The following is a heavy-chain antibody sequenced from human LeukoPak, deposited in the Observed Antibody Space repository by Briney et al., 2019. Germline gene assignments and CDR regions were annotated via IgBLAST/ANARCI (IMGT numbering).Heavy chain of an antibody. D-gene: IGHD4-11*01. J-gene: IGHJ4*02. CDR2: ISWDGGST. V-gene: IGHV3-43*01. CDR3: AKDLISLATVTMGAFDY. Sequence: QAGGSLRLSCAASGFTFDDYTMHWVRQAPGKGLEWVSLISWDGGSTYYADSVKGRFTISRDNSKNSLYLQMNSLRTEDTALYYCAKDLISLATVTMGAFDYWGQGTLVTVSS. CDR1: GFTFDDYT.